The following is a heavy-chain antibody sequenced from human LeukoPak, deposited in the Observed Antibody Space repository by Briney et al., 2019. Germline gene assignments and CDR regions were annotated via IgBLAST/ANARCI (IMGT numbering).Heavy chain of an antibody. Sequence: GGSLRLSCAASGFTFNNYAMNWVRQGPGKGLEWVAAVTGPADTTYYADSVKGRFTISRDSFKDTVYLQMNRLGAEDTALYYCAKGAAIDHWGQGTLVTVSS. CDR2: VTGPADTT. V-gene: IGHV3-23*01. D-gene: IGHD5-24*01. CDR1: GFTFNNYA. J-gene: IGHJ4*02. CDR3: AKGAAIDH.